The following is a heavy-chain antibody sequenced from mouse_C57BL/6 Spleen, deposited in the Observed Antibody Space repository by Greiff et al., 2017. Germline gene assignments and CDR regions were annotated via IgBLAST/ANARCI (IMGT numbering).Heavy chain of an antibody. CDR3: ANYYGSSYDWFAY. D-gene: IGHD1-1*01. V-gene: IGHV1-42*01. J-gene: IGHJ3*01. CDR1: GYSFTGYY. CDR2: INPSTGGT. Sequence: EVQLQQSGPELVKPGASVKISCKASGYSFTGYYMNWVKQSPEKSLEWIGEINPSTGGTTYNQKFKAKATLTVDKSSSTAYMQLKSLTSEDSAVYYCANYYGSSYDWFAYWGQGTLVTVSA.